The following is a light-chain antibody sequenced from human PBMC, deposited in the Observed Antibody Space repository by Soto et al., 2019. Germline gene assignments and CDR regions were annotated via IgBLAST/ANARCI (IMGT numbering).Light chain of an antibody. J-gene: IGKJ1*01. Sequence: VFTQSSGALCLSPGERATRSWRASQSVSNNYLAWYQQKPGQAPRLLIYGASNRATGIPDRFSGSGSGTDITLACSSREPADLVVYYCRQYGSSGPVGQGTKVDIK. CDR1: QSVSNNY. CDR3: RQYGSSGP. CDR2: GAS. V-gene: IGKV3-20*01.